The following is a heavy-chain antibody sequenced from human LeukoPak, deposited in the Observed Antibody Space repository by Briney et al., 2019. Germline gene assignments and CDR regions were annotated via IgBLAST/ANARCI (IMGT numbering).Heavy chain of an antibody. V-gene: IGHV3-13*01. D-gene: IGHD3-10*01. CDR3: VRAIGANVSY. CDR2: IGTAGDT. Sequence: GGSLRLSCAASGFTLSSYDMHWVRQATGKGLEWVSAIGTAGDTYYPGSVKGRFTISRDNAENSLYLQMNSLRAEDTAVYYCVRAIGANVSYWGQGTLVTVSS. CDR1: GFTLSSYD. J-gene: IGHJ4*02.